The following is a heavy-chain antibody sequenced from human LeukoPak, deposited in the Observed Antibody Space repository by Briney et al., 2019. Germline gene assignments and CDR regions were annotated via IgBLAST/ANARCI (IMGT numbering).Heavy chain of an antibody. Sequence: PRASVKVSCKASGYTFTSYAMHWVRQAPGQRLEWMGWINAGNGNTKYSQEFQGRVTITRDTSISTAYMELSRLRSDDTAVYYCARSEQFPYYMDVWGKGTTVTVSS. D-gene: IGHD6-19*01. CDR2: INAGNGNT. CDR1: GYTFTSYA. CDR3: ARSEQFPYYMDV. J-gene: IGHJ6*03. V-gene: IGHV1-3*01.